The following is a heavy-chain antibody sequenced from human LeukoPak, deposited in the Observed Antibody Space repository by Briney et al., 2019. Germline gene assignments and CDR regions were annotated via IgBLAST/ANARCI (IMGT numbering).Heavy chain of an antibody. CDR2: INPNSGGT. J-gene: IGHJ4*02. CDR1: GYTFTDYY. V-gene: IGHV1-2*02. Sequence: ASVKVSCKASGYTFTDYYMHWVRQAPGQGLEWMGWINPNSGGTNYAQKFQGRVTMTRDTSISTAYMEVSSLRSEDTAVYYCAREGYTYSGEEYYFDYWGQGTLVTVSS. CDR3: AREGYTYSGEEYYFDY. D-gene: IGHD5-18*01.